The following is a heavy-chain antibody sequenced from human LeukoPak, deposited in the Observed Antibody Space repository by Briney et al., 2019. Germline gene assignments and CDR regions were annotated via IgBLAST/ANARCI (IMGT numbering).Heavy chain of an antibody. CDR3: ARDGNYDFWGGYYVY. Sequence: GGSLRLSCAASGFTFSSYWMSWVRQAPGKGLEWVANIKQDGSEKYYVDSVKGRFTISRDNAKNSLYLQMNSLRAEDTAVYYCARDGNYDFWGGYYVYWGQGTLVTVSS. J-gene: IGHJ4*02. CDR1: GFTFSSYW. CDR2: IKQDGSEK. D-gene: IGHD3-3*01. V-gene: IGHV3-7*01.